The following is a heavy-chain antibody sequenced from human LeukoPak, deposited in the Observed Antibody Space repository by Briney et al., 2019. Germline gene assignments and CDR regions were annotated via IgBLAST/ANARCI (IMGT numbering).Heavy chain of an antibody. J-gene: IGHJ4*02. CDR2: ISYSGSA. D-gene: IGHD6-13*01. CDR3: ARAPGIAAVGAPYFFDY. Sequence: PSQTLSLTCAVSGASVSRGGYSWNWIRQPPGKGLEWIGYISYSGSAYYKPSLKRRVTISVDRSKNQFSLNVPSVTAADTAVYFCARAPGIAAVGAPYFFDYWGQGTLVTVSS. CDR1: GASVSRGGYS. V-gene: IGHV4-30-2*01.